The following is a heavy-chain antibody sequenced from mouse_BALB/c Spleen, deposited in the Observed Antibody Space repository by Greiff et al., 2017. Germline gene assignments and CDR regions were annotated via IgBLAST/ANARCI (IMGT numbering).Heavy chain of an antibody. CDR2: IWAGGST. CDR1: GFSLTSYG. Sequence: VKLVESGPGLVAPSHSLSITCTVSGFSLTSYGVHWVRQPPGKGLEWLGVIWAGGSTNYNSALMSRLSISKDNSKSQVFLKMNSLQTDDTAMYYCARDNSWAMDYWGQGTSVTVSS. V-gene: IGHV2-9*02. CDR3: ARDNSWAMDY. D-gene: IGHD1-3*01. J-gene: IGHJ4*01.